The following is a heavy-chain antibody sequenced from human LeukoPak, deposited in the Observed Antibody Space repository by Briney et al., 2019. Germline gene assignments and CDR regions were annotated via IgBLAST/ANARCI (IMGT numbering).Heavy chain of an antibody. Sequence: GESLKISCQASGYTFTNYWIGWVRQMPGKGLEWMGIIYPGDSDTRYSPSFRGQVIISADKSIRTAYLQWTSLKASDTAMYYCARHTGGGSHFQHWGQGSLVTVSS. CDR1: GYTFTNYW. D-gene: IGHD3-16*01. J-gene: IGHJ1*01. CDR2: IYPGDSDT. CDR3: ARHTGGGSHFQH. V-gene: IGHV5-51*01.